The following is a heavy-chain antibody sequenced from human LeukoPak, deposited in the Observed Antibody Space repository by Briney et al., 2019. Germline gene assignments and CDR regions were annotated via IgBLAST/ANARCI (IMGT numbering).Heavy chain of an antibody. CDR2: INHSGST. CDR3: ARARYGRIALAGTYNWFDP. V-gene: IGHV4-34*01. CDR1: GGSFSRYY. Sequence: PSETLSLTCAVYGGSFSRYYWSWIRQPPGKGLEWIGEINHSGSTNYNPSLKSRVTISVDTSKNQFSLKLSSVTAADTAVYYCARARYGRIALAGTYNWFDPWGQGTLVTVSS. J-gene: IGHJ5*02. D-gene: IGHD6-19*01.